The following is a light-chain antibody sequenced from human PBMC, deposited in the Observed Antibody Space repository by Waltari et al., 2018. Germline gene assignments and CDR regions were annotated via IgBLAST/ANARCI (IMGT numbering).Light chain of an antibody. CDR2: EGT. CDR3: SSFSSRGTLVV. CDR1: SSDVGGYNH. J-gene: IGLJ3*02. Sequence: QSALTQPASVSASPGQSITISCTGTSSDVGGYNHVSWYQQHPGKAPKLIIYEGTNRPSGVSDRFPASRSGNTASLAISGLQGEDEADYYCSSFSSRGTLVVFGGGTKLTVL. V-gene: IGLV2-14*01.